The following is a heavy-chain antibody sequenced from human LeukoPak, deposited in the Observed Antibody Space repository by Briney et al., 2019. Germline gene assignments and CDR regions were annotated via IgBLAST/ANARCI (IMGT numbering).Heavy chain of an antibody. J-gene: IGHJ6*04. CDR2: IIPIFGTA. D-gene: IGHD3-10*01. CDR3: ARALPEYGSGSYPVTFYYYGMDV. CDR1: GGTFSSCA. Sequence: ASVKVSCKASGGTFSSCAISWVRQAPGQGLEWMGGIIPIFGTANYAQKFQGRVTITADKSTSTAYMELSSLRSEDTAVYYCARALPEYGSGSYPVTFYYYGMDVWGKGTTVTVSS. V-gene: IGHV1-69*06.